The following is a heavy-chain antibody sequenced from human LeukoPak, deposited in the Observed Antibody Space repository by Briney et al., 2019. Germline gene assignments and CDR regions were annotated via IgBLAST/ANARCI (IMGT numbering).Heavy chain of an antibody. J-gene: IGHJ6*03. D-gene: IGHD1-1*01. CDR3: AREVPYYYYMDV. CDR2: INHSGRT. CDR1: GGSFSGYY. V-gene: IGHV4-34*01. Sequence: SETLFLTCAVYGGSFSGYYWSWIRQSPDKGLEWIGEINHSGRTNYNSSVNNTVTIAIDTSKNQFSLQLNSVTPEDTAVYYCAREVPYYYYMDVWGKGTTVTVSS.